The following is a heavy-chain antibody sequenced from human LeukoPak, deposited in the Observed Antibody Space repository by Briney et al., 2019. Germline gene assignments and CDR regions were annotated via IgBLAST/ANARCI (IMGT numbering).Heavy chain of an antibody. Sequence: PGGSLGLSCAASGFTFSSYGMSWVRQAPGKGPEWVSAISGSGGSTYYADSVKGRFTISRDNSKNTLYLQMNSLRAEDTAVYFCLYGGYFQHWGQGTLVTVSS. D-gene: IGHD3-16*01. V-gene: IGHV3-23*01. CDR3: LYGGYFQH. J-gene: IGHJ1*01. CDR2: ISGSGGST. CDR1: GFTFSSYG.